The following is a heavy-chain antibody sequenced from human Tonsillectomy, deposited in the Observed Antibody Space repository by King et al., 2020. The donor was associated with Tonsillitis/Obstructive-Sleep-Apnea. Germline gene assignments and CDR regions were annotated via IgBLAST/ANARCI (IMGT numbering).Heavy chain of an antibody. CDR2: ISSRGSTI. V-gene: IGHV3-48*03. CDR1: GFTFRSYE. D-gene: IGHD2-2*01. Sequence: VQLVESGGGLVQPGGSLRLSCAASGFTFRSYEMNWVRQAPGKGLEWVSYISSRGSTIYYADSVKGRFTISRDNAKNSLYLQMNSLRAEDTAVYYCARDRWNSTICYPNNWFDPWGQGTLVTVSS. J-gene: IGHJ5*02. CDR3: ARDRWNSTICYPNNWFDP.